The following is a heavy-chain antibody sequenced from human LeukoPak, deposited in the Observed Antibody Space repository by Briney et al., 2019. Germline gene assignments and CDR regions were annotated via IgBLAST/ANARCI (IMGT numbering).Heavy chain of an antibody. J-gene: IGHJ3*02. CDR1: GFTFSSYS. V-gene: IGHV3-48*04. D-gene: IGHD2-21*02. CDR3: ASTSLVVVTEDAFDI. CDR2: ISSSSSTI. Sequence: GGSLRLSCAASGFTFSSYSMNWVRQAPGKGLEWVSYISSSSSTIYYADSVKGRFTISRDNAKNSLYLQVNSLRAEDTAVYYCASTSLVVVTEDAFDIWGQGTMVTVSS.